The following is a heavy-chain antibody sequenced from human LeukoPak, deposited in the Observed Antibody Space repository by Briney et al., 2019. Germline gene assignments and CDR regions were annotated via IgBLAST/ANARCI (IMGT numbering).Heavy chain of an antibody. CDR2: ISGDGGIT. CDR3: AKSSGPGGYYYYGMDV. V-gene: IGHV3-23*01. CDR1: EFTFNTYA. Sequence: GGSLRLSCAASEFTFNTYAVSWVRQAPGKGLEWVSAISGDGGITYYADSVRGRFTISRDNSKSTLYLQMNSLRAEDTAVYYCAKSSGPGGYYYYGMDVWGQGTTVSVSS. D-gene: IGHD3-22*01. J-gene: IGHJ6*02.